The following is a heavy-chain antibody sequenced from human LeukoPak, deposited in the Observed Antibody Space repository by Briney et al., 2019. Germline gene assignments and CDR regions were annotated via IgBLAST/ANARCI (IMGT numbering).Heavy chain of an antibody. D-gene: IGHD7-27*01. Sequence: GGSLRLSCATSGFIFRDYWMSWVRQVPGKGLEWVASISQDAGGTTYLDSVKGRFTISRDNSKNTLYLQMNSLRAEDTAVYYCARLGMNWAYDYWGQGTLVTVSS. CDR2: ISQDAGGT. V-gene: IGHV3-7*01. J-gene: IGHJ4*02. CDR3: ARLGMNWAYDY. CDR1: GFIFRDYW.